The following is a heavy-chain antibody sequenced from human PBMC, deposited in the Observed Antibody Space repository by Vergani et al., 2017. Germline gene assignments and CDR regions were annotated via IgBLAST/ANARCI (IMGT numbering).Heavy chain of an antibody. CDR1: GGSISSSSYY. CDR2: IYTSGST. V-gene: IGHV4-39*07. J-gene: IGHJ3*02. D-gene: IGHD3-22*01. CDR3: ARMGLYDSSGYYYDAFDI. Sequence: QLQLQESGPGLVKPSETLSLTCTVSGGSISSSSYYWGWIRQPPGKGLEWIGSIYTSGSTNYNPSLKSRVTISVDTSKNQFSLKLSSVTAADTAVYYCARMGLYDSSGYYYDAFDIWGQGTMVTVSS.